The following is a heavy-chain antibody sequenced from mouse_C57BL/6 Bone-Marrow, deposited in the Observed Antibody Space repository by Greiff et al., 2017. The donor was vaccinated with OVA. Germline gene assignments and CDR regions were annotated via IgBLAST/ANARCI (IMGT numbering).Heavy chain of an antibody. CDR2: IYPGSGNT. V-gene: IGHV1-76*01. CDR3: ARSRIPTVVANYAMDY. D-gene: IGHD1-1*01. CDR1: GYTFTDYY. Sequence: QVQLQQSGAELVRPGASVKLSCKASGYTFTDYYINWVKQRPGQGLEWIARIYPGSGNTYYNEKFKGKATLTAEKSSSTAYMQLSSLTSEDSAVYFCARSRIPTVVANYAMDYWGQGTSVTVSS. J-gene: IGHJ4*01.